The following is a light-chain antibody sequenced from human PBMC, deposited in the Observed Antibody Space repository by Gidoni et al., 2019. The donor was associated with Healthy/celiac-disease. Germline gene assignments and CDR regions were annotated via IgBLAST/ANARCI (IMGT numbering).Light chain of an antibody. CDR3: QQSYSTPLT. Sequence: DIQMTQSPSSLSASVGDRVTITCPASQSISSYLNWYQQKPGKAPKLLIYAASSLQSGVSSRFSGSGSGTDFTLTISSLQPEDFATYYCQQSYSTPLTFGGGTKVEIK. CDR2: AAS. V-gene: IGKV1-39*01. CDR1: QSISSY. J-gene: IGKJ4*01.